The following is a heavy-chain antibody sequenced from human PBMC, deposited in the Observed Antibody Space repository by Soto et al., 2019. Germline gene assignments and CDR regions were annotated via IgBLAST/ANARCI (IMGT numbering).Heavy chain of an antibody. Sequence: EVQLLESGGGLVQPGGSLRLSCAASGFTYESYAMSWDRQAPGKGLEWVSGINSGGTVAHYADSVKGRFAISRDNSKNTLSLEMNSLRADDTGLYYCAISTGGFGGLFVVPSDYWGQGTLVTVSS. J-gene: IGHJ4*02. CDR3: AISTGGFGGLFVVPSDY. V-gene: IGHV3-23*01. D-gene: IGHD3-16*02. CDR2: INSGGTVA. CDR1: GFTYESYA.